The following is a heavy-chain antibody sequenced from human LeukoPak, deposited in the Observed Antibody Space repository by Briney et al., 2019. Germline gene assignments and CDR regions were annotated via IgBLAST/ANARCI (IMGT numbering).Heavy chain of an antibody. Sequence: GESLKIYSKGSGYSLTTYWIGWVRQMPGKGLEWMGLIYPGDSDTRYSPSFRGQVTMSADKSISTAYLQWSSLKASDSAMYYCASGSGPKGAFDIWGQGTKVTVSS. V-gene: IGHV5-51*01. CDR2: IYPGDSDT. J-gene: IGHJ3*02. CDR3: ASGSGPKGAFDI. D-gene: IGHD3-10*01. CDR1: GYSLTTYW.